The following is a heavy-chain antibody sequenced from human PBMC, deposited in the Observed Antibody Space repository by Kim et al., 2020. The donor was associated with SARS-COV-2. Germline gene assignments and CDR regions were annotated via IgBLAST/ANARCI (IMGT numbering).Heavy chain of an antibody. D-gene: IGHD3-10*01. V-gene: IGHV3-33*05. CDR1: GFIFNYYG. Sequence: GGSLRLSCVCSGFIFNYYGIHWVRQAPGKGLEWVAVISYDGNNKNYADSVKGRFTISRDNSKNSVYLQMSSVGAEDTAVYYCARDGPDHYDSGPLSYYYYYYMDVWGKGTTVTVSS. CDR3: ARDGPDHYDSGPLSYYYYYYMDV. CDR2: ISYDGNNK. J-gene: IGHJ6*03.